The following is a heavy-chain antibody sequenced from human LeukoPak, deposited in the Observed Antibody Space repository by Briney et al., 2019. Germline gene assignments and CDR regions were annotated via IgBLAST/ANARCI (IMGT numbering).Heavy chain of an antibody. CDR2: IYNSGTT. V-gene: IGHV4-59*01. J-gene: IGHJ4*02. D-gene: IGHD3-10*01. Sequence: SETLSLTCSVSSGSISSYYWSWIRQPPGKGLEWIGYIYNSGTTNYNPSLKSRVTISVDTSKNQFSLKLSSVTAADTAMYYCARYFSGLDYWGQGTLVTVSP. CDR1: SGSISSYY. CDR3: ARYFSGLDY.